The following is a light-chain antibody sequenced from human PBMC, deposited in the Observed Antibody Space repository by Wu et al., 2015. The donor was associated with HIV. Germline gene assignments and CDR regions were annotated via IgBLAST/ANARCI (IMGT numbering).Light chain of an antibody. CDR2: GAS. CDR3: QQYGSSPRT. Sequence: EIVLTQFPVTLSLSPGDRATLSCRASQSVSSSYLAWYQQKPGQAPRLLIYGASSRATGIPDRFSGSGSGTDFTLTISRLEPEDFAVYYCQQYGSSPRTFGQGTKVEIK. V-gene: IGKV3-20*01. CDR1: QSVSSSY. J-gene: IGKJ1*01.